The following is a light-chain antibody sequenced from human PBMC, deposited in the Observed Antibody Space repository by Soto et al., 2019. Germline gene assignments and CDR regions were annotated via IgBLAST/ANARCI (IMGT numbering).Light chain of an antibody. CDR1: QSVSNNY. V-gene: IGKV3-20*01. J-gene: IGKJ2*01. CDR3: QQYGSSPPYT. CDR2: GSS. Sequence: EVVLTQSPGTLSLSPGERATLSCRASQSVSNNYLAWYQQKPGQSPKLLLFGSSDRATGIPDRFSGSGSGTDFTLTISSLEPEDFAVYYCQQYGSSPPYTLGQGTKLQIK.